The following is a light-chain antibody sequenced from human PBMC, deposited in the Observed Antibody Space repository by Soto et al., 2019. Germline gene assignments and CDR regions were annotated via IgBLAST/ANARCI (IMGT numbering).Light chain of an antibody. J-gene: IGKJ4*01. CDR3: QQYTKWPLT. CDR2: HAS. V-gene: IGKV3-15*01. CDR1: QSVYSN. Sequence: EIVMTQSPATLSVSPGERDTLSCRASQSVYSNLAWYQQKPGQAPRLLIYHASTRATGIPARFSGGGSGTELTLTISSQQSEDFAVYYCQQYTKWPLTFGGGTKVEIK.